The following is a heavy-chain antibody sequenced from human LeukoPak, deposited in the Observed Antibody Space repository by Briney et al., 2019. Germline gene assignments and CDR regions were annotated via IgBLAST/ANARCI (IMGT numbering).Heavy chain of an antibody. V-gene: IGHV3-23*01. CDR2: ISGSGGST. Sequence: GGTLRLSCAASGVTFSSDAKSWVRQAPAKGLEVVSAISGSGGSTNYADSVQGRFTISRDNSKNTLYLQMNSLRAEDTAVYYCAKARPALDGYNRPDYWGQGTLVTVSS. CDR3: AKARPALDGYNRPDY. J-gene: IGHJ4*02. D-gene: IGHD5-24*01. CDR1: GVTFSSDA.